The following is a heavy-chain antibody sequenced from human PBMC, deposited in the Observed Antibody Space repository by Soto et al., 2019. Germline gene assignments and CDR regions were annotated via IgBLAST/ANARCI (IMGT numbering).Heavy chain of an antibody. CDR2: IYAGGST. Sequence: GGSLRSSCVASGLIVSDNHLNWVRQAPGKGLEWVSFIYAGGSTYHADTGKGRYPIPRDDSKYTVYLHRNILRGEDTAVYYCAKDAIIEMIPAGNPRMDIWGQGTTVTVSS. V-gene: IGHV3-53*01. D-gene: IGHD3-10*01. CDR1: GLIVSDNH. CDR3: AKDAIIEMIPAGNPRMDI. J-gene: IGHJ6*02.